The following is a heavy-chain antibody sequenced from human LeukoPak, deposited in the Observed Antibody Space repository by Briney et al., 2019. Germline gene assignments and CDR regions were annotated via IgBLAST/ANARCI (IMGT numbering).Heavy chain of an antibody. CDR1: GFTFSSYG. CDR3: AKEVTLDY. CDR2: ISYDGSNK. V-gene: IGHV3-30*18. J-gene: IGHJ4*02. D-gene: IGHD2-21*02. Sequence: GGSLRLSCVASGFTFSSYGMHWVRQAPGKGLEWVAVISYDGSNKYYADSVKGRFTISRDNSKNTLYLQMNSLRAEDTAVYYCAKEVTLDYWGQGTLVTVSS.